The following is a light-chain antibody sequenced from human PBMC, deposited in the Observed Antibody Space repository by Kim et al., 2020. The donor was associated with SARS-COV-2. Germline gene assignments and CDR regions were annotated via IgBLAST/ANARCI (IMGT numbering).Light chain of an antibody. CDR3: NSRDNSAKVI. V-gene: IGLV3-19*01. Sequence: SELTQDPAVSVALGQTVRITCQGDNLRNYYATWYQHTPGQAPVLAIYGRNSRPSGIPDRFSGSTSGNTASLTITGAQAEDEADYYCNSRDNSAKVIFGGGTQLTVL. J-gene: IGLJ2*01. CDR2: GRN. CDR1: NLRNYY.